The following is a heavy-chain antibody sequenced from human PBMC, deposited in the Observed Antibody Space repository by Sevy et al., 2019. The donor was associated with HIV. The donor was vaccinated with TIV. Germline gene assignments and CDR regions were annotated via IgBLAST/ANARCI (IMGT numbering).Heavy chain of an antibody. CDR2: TYYRSKWYT. CDR1: GDSVSSNRAA. CDR3: TRGAHSLDY. D-gene: IGHD2-15*01. Sequence: SQTLSLTCVISGDSVSSNRAAGNWIRQSPSRGLEWLGRTYYRSKWYTDYAVSVKSRITINPDTSKNQVSLQLNSVTPEDTAVYYCTRGAHSLDYWGQGTLVTVSS. V-gene: IGHV6-1*01. J-gene: IGHJ4*02.